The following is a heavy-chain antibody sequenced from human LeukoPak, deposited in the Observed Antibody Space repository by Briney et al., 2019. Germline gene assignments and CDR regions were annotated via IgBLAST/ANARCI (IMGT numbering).Heavy chain of an antibody. J-gene: IGHJ6*03. D-gene: IGHD6-19*01. CDR1: GYTFTSYD. Sequence: ASVKVSCKASGYTFTSYDINWVRQAPGQGLEWMGGIIPIFGTANYAQKFQGRVTITADKSTSTAYMELSSLRSEDTAVYYCARASIAVAGYYYYMDVWGKGTTVTVSS. CDR3: ARASIAVAGYYYYMDV. CDR2: IIPIFGTA. V-gene: IGHV1-69*06.